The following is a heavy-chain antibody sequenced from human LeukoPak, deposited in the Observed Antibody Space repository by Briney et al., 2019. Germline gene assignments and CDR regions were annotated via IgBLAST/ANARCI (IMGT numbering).Heavy chain of an antibody. V-gene: IGHV3-23*01. CDR2: ISGSGGST. D-gene: IGHD3-9*01. CDR3: ARDSFDYSYSYYGMDV. Sequence: PGGSLRLSCAASGFTFSSYAMSWVRQAPGKGLEWVSAISGSGGSTYYADSVKGRFTISRDNSKNTLYLQMNSLRAEDTAVYYCARDSFDYSYSYYGMDVWGQGTTVTVSS. CDR1: GFTFSSYA. J-gene: IGHJ6*02.